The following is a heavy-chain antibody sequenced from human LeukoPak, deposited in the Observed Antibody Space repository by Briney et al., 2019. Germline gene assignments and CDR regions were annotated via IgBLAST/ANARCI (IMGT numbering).Heavy chain of an antibody. Sequence: ASVKVSCKASGYTFTNYVISWVRQAPGQGLEWMGWISAYNGNTNYARKVQGRITMTTDTSTSTAYMELRRLISDDSAVYYCARDQRPVTRYSSSWFVYWGQGTLVTVSS. D-gene: IGHD6-13*01. V-gene: IGHV1-18*01. J-gene: IGHJ5*01. CDR2: ISAYNGNT. CDR1: GYTFTNYV. CDR3: ARDQRPVTRYSSSWFVY.